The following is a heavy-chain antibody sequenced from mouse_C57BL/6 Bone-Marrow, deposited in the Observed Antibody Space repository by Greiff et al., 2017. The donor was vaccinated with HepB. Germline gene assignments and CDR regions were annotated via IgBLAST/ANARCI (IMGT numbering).Heavy chain of an antibody. Sequence: DVKLQESGGGLVQPGGSMKLSCVASGFTFSNYWMNWVRQSPEKGLEWVAQIRLKSDNYATHYAESVKGRFTISRDDSKSSVYLQMNNLRAEDTGIYYCTGGTTVPYYFDYWGQGTTLTVSS. V-gene: IGHV6-3*01. CDR3: TGGTTVPYYFDY. CDR2: IRLKSDNYAT. CDR1: GFTFSNYW. D-gene: IGHD1-1*01. J-gene: IGHJ2*01.